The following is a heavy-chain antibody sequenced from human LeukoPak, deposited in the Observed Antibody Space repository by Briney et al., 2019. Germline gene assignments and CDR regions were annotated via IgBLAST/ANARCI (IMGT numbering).Heavy chain of an antibody. CDR3: ARHFNGYGSSWYYYYYMDV. J-gene: IGHJ6*03. Sequence: SETLSLTCTVSGGSISSYYWSWIRQPPGKGLEWIGYIYTSGSTNYNPSLKSRVTISVDTSKNQFSLKLSSVTAADTAVYYCARHFNGYGSSWYYYYYMDVWGKGTTVTVSS. D-gene: IGHD6-13*01. CDR2: IYTSGST. CDR1: GGSISSYY. V-gene: IGHV4-4*09.